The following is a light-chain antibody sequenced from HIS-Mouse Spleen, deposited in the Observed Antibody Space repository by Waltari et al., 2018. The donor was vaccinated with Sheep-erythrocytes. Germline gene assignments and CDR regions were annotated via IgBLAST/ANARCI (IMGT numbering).Light chain of an antibody. V-gene: IGKV1-39*01. Sequence: DIQMTQSPSSLSASVGDRVTIPCRASQSISSYLNWYQQKPGKAPKLMIDAASSLQSGVPSRFSCIVSGTEFTLTISRLQPEDFATYYCQQSYSTPPLAFGSGTKVEIK. J-gene: IGKJ4*01. CDR1: QSISSY. CDR2: AAS. CDR3: QQSYSTPPLA.